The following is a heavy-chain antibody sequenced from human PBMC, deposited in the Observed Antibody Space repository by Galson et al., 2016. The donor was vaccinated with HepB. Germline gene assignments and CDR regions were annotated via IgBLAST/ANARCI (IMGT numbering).Heavy chain of an antibody. D-gene: IGHD2-2*01. CDR3: ARAAYGHMTISTEYYYQYGMDV. J-gene: IGHJ6*02. CDR1: GGSFSNFA. CDR2: IITMSGKV. Sequence: SVKVSCKASGGSFSNFALSWVRQAPGQGLEWMGGIITMSGKVNYAQKFQGRVTITVDESTNTAYMALSSVRSEDTAVYYCARAAYGHMTISTEYYYQYGMDVWGQGTTVTVSS. V-gene: IGHV1-69*13.